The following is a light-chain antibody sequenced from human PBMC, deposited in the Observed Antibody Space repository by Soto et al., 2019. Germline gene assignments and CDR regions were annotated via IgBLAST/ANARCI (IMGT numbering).Light chain of an antibody. CDR2: SNN. CDR3: ATWDDSLNGVV. Sequence: QSVLTQPPSASGTPGQRGTISCSGSNSNVFSNVVNLYQHLPGAAPKLLIYSNNLRPSGVPARFSGSKSGTSASLAISGLQSEDEADYYCATWDDSLNGVVFGGGTQLTVL. V-gene: IGLV1-44*01. CDR1: NSNVFSNV. J-gene: IGLJ2*01.